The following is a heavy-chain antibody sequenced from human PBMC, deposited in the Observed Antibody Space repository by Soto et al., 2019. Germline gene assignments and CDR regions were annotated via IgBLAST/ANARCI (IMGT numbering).Heavy chain of an antibody. CDR2: LKDRSQNYAT. D-gene: IGHD1-26*01. CDR1: GFSVSGWY. CDR3: AREGDARWLDS. Sequence: EVQLVESGGDLVQPGGSARLSCAASGFSVSGWYMDWVRQAPGKGLEWVARLKDRSQNYATEYAASVKRRFTVSRHPSQNSIFLQMNSLKIEDTAVYYCAREGDARWLDSWGQGTLVTVS. V-gene: IGHV3-72*01. J-gene: IGHJ5*01.